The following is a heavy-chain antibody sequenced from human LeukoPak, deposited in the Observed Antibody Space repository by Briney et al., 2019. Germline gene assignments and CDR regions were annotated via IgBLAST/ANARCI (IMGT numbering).Heavy chain of an antibody. V-gene: IGHV4-61*05. CDR2: IYYSGST. D-gene: IGHD6-19*01. CDR3: ARRPPGIAVPFDY. Sequence: PSETLSLTCTVSGGSISSSSYYWSWIRQPPGKGLEWIGYIYYSGSTNYNPSLKSRVTISVDTSKNQFSLKLSSVTAADTAVYYCARRPPGIAVPFDYWGQGTLVTVSS. CDR1: GGSISSSSYY. J-gene: IGHJ4*02.